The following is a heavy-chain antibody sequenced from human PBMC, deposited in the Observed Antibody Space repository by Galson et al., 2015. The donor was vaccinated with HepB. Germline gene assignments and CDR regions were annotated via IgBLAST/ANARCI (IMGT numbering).Heavy chain of an antibody. CDR3: ASFFPPRVGYYYYGMDV. J-gene: IGHJ6*02. D-gene: IGHD3-3*01. CDR2: ISSSNSYI. CDR1: GFTFSSYS. V-gene: IGHV3-21*01. Sequence: SLRLSCAASGFTFSSYSMNWVRQAPGKGLEWVSSISSSNSYIYYADSVKGRFTISRDNAKNSLYLQMNSLRAEDTAVYYCASFFPPRVGYYYYGMDVWGQGTTVTVSS.